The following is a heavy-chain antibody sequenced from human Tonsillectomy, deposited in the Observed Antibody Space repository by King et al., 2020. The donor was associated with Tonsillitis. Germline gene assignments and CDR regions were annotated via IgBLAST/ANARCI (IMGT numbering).Heavy chain of an antibody. CDR1: GGSISNYY. J-gene: IGHJ4*02. Sequence: QLQESGPGLVKPSETLSLTCTVSGGSISNYYWSWFRQPPGKGLEWIGYIYYSGSTTYNPSLKSRVTISVDTSKNQFSLKLRSVTAADTAVYYCARDDGDQFYYWGQGTLVTVSS. V-gene: IGHV4-59*01. CDR3: ARDDGDQFYY. CDR2: IYYSGST. D-gene: IGHD4-17*01.